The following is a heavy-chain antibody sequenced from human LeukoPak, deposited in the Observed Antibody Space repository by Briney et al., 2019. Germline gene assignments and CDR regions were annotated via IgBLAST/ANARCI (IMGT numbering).Heavy chain of an antibody. CDR3: ARVKGNSRSWYLRY. CDR2: IYHNGST. Sequence: SETLSLTCAVSGYSISSGYYWGWIRQPPGKGLEWIGSIYHNGSTYYNPSLKSRVTISVDTSKNQFSLKLSSVTAADTAVYYCARVKGNSRSWYLRYWGQGTLVTVSS. CDR1: GYSISSGYY. J-gene: IGHJ4*02. V-gene: IGHV4-38-2*01. D-gene: IGHD6-13*01.